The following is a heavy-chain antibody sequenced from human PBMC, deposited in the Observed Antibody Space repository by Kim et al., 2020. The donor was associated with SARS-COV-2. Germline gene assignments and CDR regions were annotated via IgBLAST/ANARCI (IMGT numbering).Heavy chain of an antibody. J-gene: IGHJ3*02. D-gene: IGHD2-8*01. CDR3: ASRRGVDAVDI. V-gene: IGHV5-10-1*01. CDR2: IYPSDSYT. CDR1: GYSFISYW. Sequence: GESLKISCKGSGYSFISYWIHWVRQMPGKGLEWMGRIYPSDSYTNYSPSFQGHVSISADKSIKTAYLQWGGLKASDTAMYYCASRRGVDAVDIWGPGTLVTVSS.